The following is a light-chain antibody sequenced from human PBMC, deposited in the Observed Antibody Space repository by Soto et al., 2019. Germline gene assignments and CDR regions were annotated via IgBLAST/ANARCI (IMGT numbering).Light chain of an antibody. J-gene: IGKJ1*01. CDR2: GVS. V-gene: IGKV3-20*01. CDR1: QSISSSY. CDR3: QQYGSSPT. Sequence: ENVLTQSPCTLSLSPGERATLSCRASQSISSSYLAWYQQKPGQAPRLLIYGVSSRATGIPDRFSGSGSGTDFTLTISRLEPEDFAVYYCQQYGSSPTFGQGTKVDIK.